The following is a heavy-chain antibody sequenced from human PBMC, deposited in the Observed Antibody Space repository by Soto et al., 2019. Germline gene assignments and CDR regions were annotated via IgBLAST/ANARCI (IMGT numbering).Heavy chain of an antibody. CDR3: AREANYPNWFDP. D-gene: IGHD1-7*01. CDR1: GFTFSCYS. CDR2: ISSSSSCI. Sequence: GGSLRLSCAASGFTFSCYSMNWVRQAPGKGLEWVSSISSSSSCIYYADSVKGRFTISRDNAKNSLYLQMNSLRAEDTAVYYCAREANYPNWFDPWGQGTLVTVS. V-gene: IGHV3-21*01. J-gene: IGHJ5*02.